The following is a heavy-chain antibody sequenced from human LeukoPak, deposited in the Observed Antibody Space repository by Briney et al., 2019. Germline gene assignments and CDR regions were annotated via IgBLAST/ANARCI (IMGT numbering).Heavy chain of an antibody. CDR1: GFTFSSYA. CDR2: ISGSGGST. Sequence: GGSLRLSCAASGFTFSSYAMSWVRQAPGKGLEWVSAISGSGGSTYYADAVKGRFTISRDTSKSTLYLQMNSLRADDTAVYYCAKAKEDGYTSGWYSFDYWGQGTLVTVSS. V-gene: IGHV3-23*01. J-gene: IGHJ4*02. D-gene: IGHD6-19*01. CDR3: AKAKEDGYTSGWYSFDY.